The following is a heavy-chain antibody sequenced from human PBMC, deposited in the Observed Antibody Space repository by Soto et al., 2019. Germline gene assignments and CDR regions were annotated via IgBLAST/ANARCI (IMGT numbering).Heavy chain of an antibody. V-gene: IGHV4-31*03. CDR3: ARDAIAAVAGPYGMDV. J-gene: IGHJ6*02. Sequence: QVQLQESGPGLVKPSQTLSLTCTVSGGSISSGGYYWSWIRQHPGKGLEWIGYIYYSGSTYYNPSLKSRVTISLDTSKNQFSLKLSSVTAADTAVYYCARDAIAAVAGPYGMDVWGQGTTVTVSS. CDR2: IYYSGST. D-gene: IGHD6-19*01. CDR1: GGSISSGGYY.